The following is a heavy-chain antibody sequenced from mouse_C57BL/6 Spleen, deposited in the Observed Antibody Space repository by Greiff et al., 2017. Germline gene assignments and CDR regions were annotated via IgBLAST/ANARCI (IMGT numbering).Heavy chain of an antibody. D-gene: IGHD1-1*01. Sequence: EVQLQQSGPELVKPGASVKISCKASGYTFTDYYMNWVKQSHGKSLEWIGDINPNNGGTSYNQKFKGKATLTVDKSSSTAYMELRSLTSEDSAVYYCARRFTTVVVGNFDYWGQGTTLTVSS. V-gene: IGHV1-26*01. CDR1: GYTFTDYY. CDR2: INPNNGGT. CDR3: ARRFTTVVVGNFDY. J-gene: IGHJ2*01.